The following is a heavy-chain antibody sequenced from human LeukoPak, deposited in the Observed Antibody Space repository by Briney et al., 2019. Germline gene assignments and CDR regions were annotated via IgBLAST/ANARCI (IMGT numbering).Heavy chain of an antibody. V-gene: IGHV4-39*01. D-gene: IGHD5-12*01. CDR2: ISYSGST. J-gene: IGHJ3*02. CDR1: GGSITSSNNY. Sequence: PSETLSLTCTVSGGSITSSNNYWAWIRQPPGKGLEWIGSISYSGSTYYNPSLKSRVTISVDTSKKQFSLHLASVTAADTAVYHCARPPPERMVASPVDAFDIWVQGTMVTVSS. CDR3: ARPPPERMVASPVDAFDI.